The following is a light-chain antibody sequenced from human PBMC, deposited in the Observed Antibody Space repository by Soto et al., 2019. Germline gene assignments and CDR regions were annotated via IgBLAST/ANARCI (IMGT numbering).Light chain of an antibody. Sequence: QSALTQPASVSASPGQSITISCTGTNSDIGSSNLVSWYQQQPGKAPRLVIYEVTRGPSGISNRFSGSKSGNTAFLTISGLQPDDEAHYYCCSYAGRRYVVFGGGTKVTV. CDR2: EVT. V-gene: IGLV2-23*02. CDR3: CSYAGRRYVV. CDR1: NSDIGSSNL. J-gene: IGLJ2*01.